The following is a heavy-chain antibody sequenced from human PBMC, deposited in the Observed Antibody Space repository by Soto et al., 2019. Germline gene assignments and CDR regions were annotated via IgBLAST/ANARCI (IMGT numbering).Heavy chain of an antibody. CDR3: VSVAAPAPDYYYGMDV. V-gene: IGHV3-23*01. J-gene: IGHJ6*02. D-gene: IGHD6-19*01. CDR1: GFIFSNYA. Sequence: PGGSLRLSCAASGFIFSNYAMSWVRQAPGKGLEWVSTISGSGSVIYYAGSVKGRFTISRYNSKYTLYLQMNSLRAEDTAVYYCVSVAAPAPDYYYGMDVWGQGTTVTVSS. CDR2: ISGSGSVI.